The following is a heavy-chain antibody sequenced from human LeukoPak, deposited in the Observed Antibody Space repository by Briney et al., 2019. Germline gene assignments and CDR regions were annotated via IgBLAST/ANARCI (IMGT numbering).Heavy chain of an antibody. CDR2: IYHSGST. J-gene: IGHJ4*02. Sequence: SGTLSLTCAVSGGSLSRSNWWSWVRQPPGRGLEWIGEIYHSGSTNYNPSLKSRVNISEDKSKNQFSLKLSAVTAADAAVYHCARALTTVTQYYFDYWGQGTLVTVSS. CDR1: GGSLSRSNW. D-gene: IGHD4-17*01. V-gene: IGHV4-4*02. CDR3: ARALTTVTQYYFDY.